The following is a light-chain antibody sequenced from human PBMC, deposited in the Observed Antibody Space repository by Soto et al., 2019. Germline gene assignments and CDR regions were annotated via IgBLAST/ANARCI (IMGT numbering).Light chain of an antibody. V-gene: IGKV3-20*01. CDR1: LTVSDNY. CDR2: GES. Sequence: VSWLPGDRANLSCRASLTVSDNYLAWYQQKAGQANRIVIYGESNRATGIQDRFSASGSGTDFTLTIRRLEPEDFAVYYCKPYSTAHLTFGKWTKLDLK. CDR3: KPYSTAHLT. J-gene: IGKJ1*01.